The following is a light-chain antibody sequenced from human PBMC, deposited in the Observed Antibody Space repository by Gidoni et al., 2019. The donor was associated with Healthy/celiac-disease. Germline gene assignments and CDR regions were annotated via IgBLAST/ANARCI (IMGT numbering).Light chain of an antibody. J-gene: IGKJ3*01. CDR1: QDISNY. V-gene: IGKV1-33*01. CDR3: QQYDNLPST. CDR2: DAS. Sequence: TQSPSSLSASVGDRVTITCQASQDISNYLNWYQQKPGKAPKLLIYDASNLETGVPSRFSGSGSGTDFTFTISSLQPEDIATYYCQQYDNLPSTFGPXTKVDIK.